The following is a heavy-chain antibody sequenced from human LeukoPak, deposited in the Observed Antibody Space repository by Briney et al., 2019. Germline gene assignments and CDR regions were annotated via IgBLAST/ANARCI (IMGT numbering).Heavy chain of an antibody. Sequence: ASVKVSCKASGYTFTSYDINWVRQATGQGLEWMGWMNPSSGNTGYAQKFQGRVTMTRNTSISTAYMELSSLRSEDTAVYYCARGTRQDFWSGYYYYYYYMDVWGKGATVTVSS. V-gene: IGHV1-8*01. D-gene: IGHD3-3*01. CDR1: GYTFTSYD. CDR2: MNPSSGNT. J-gene: IGHJ6*03. CDR3: ARGTRQDFWSGYYYYYYYMDV.